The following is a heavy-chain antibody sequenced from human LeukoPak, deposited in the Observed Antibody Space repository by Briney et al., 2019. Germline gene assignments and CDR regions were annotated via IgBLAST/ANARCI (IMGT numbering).Heavy chain of an antibody. CDR1: GGTFRDYP. CDR2: IIPMFGTA. D-gene: IGHD3-3*01. Sequence: VASVKVSCKASGGTFRDYPLSWVRQAPGQGLEWMGGIIPMFGTAKYAQNFEGRVKITADESTSTAYMELSSLRSEDTAVYYCARGPAASGPPDYYFDYWGQGILVTVSS. V-gene: IGHV1-69*13. J-gene: IGHJ4*02. CDR3: ARGPAASGPPDYYFDY.